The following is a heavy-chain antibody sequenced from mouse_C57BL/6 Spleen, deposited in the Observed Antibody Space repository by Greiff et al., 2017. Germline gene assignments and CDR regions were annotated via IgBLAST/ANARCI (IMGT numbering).Heavy chain of an antibody. CDR3: ARRDYDGAWFAY. CDR2: ISNGGGST. Sequence: EVQLVESGGGLVQPGGSLKLSCAASGFTFSDYYMYWVRQTPEKRLEWVAYISNGGGSTYYPDTVKGRFTISRDNAKNTLYLQRSRLKSEDTAMYYCARRDYDGAWFAYWGQGTLVTVSA. CDR1: GFTFSDYY. D-gene: IGHD2-4*01. V-gene: IGHV5-12*01. J-gene: IGHJ3*01.